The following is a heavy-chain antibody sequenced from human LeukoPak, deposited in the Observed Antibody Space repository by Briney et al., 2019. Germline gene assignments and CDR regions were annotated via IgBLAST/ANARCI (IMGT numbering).Heavy chain of an antibody. J-gene: IGHJ4*02. CDR1: GGSFSGCY. Sequence: SETLSLTCAVYGGSFSGCYWSWIRKPPGKGLEWIGEINHSGSTNYNPSLKSRVTISVDTSKNQFSLKLSSVTAADTAVYYCARAEDFWSGYQDWGQGTLVTVSS. CDR3: ARAEDFWSGYQD. V-gene: IGHV4-34*01. CDR2: INHSGST. D-gene: IGHD3-3*01.